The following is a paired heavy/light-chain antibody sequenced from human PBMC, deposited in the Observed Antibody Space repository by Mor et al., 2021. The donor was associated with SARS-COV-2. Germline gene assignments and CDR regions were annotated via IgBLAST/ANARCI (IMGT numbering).Heavy chain of an antibody. J-gene: IGHJ6*02. Sequence: QVQLVESGGGVVQPGRSLRLSCAASGFTFSSYGMHWVRQAPGKGLEWVAVISYDGSNKYYADSVKGRFTISRDNSKNTLYLQMNSLRAEDTAVYYCAKDLLLLWFGSPTEGYYYYYGMDVWGQGTTVTVSS. CDR3: AKDLLLLWFGSPTEGYYYYYGMDV. V-gene: IGHV3-30*18. D-gene: IGHD3-10*01. CDR2: ISYDGSNK. CDR1: GFTFSSYG.
Light chain of an antibody. CDR2: AAS. CDR1: QGISSY. V-gene: IGKV1-9*01. CDR3: QQLNSYPFT. Sequence: DIQLTQSPSFLSASVGDRVTITCRASQGISSYLAWYQQKPGKAPKLLIYAASTLQSGVPSRFSGSGSGTEFTLTISSLQPEDFATYYCQQLNSYPFTFGQGTRLEIK. J-gene: IGKJ5*01.